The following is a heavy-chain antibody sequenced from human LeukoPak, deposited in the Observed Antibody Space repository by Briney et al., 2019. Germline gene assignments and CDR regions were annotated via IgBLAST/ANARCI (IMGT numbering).Heavy chain of an antibody. Sequence: ASVKVSCKASGGTFSSYAISWVRQAPGQGLEWVGGIIPIFGTANYAQKFQGRVTITRNTSISTAYMELSSLRSEDTAVYYCARGDSYSGSYYWGQGTLVTVSS. D-gene: IGHD1-26*01. CDR3: ARGDSYSGSYY. CDR1: GGTFSSYA. CDR2: IIPIFGTA. J-gene: IGHJ4*02. V-gene: IGHV1-69*05.